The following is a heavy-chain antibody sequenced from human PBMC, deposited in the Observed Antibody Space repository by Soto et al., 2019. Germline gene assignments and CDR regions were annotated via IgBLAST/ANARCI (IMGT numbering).Heavy chain of an antibody. Sequence: SGTLSLTCLVSGDSISSFSDYWAWIRQPPGKGLEWIGYIYYSGSTNYNPSLKSRVTISVDTSKNQFSLKLSSVTAADTAVYYCARRYCSSTSCYNWFDPWGQGTLVTVSS. CDR3: ARRYCSSTSCYNWFDP. J-gene: IGHJ5*02. CDR2: IYYSGST. D-gene: IGHD2-2*01. V-gene: IGHV4-61*05. CDR1: GDSISSFSDY.